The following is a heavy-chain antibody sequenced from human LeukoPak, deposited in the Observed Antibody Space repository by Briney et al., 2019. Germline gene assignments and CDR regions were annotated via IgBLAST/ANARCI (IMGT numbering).Heavy chain of an antibody. CDR2: IYYGGST. Sequence: SETLSLTCTVSGGSISSSSYYWGWIRQPPGKGLEWIGSIYYGGSTYYNPSLKSRVTISVDTSKNQFSLKLSSVTAADTAVYYCARTYSSSPSEFDPWGQGTLVTVSS. J-gene: IGHJ5*02. CDR1: GGSISSSSYY. CDR3: ARTYSSSPSEFDP. D-gene: IGHD6-13*01. V-gene: IGHV4-39*01.